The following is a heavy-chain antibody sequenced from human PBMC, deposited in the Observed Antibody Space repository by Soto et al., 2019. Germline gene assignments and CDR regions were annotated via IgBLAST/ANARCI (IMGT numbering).Heavy chain of an antibody. V-gene: IGHV3-9*01. J-gene: IGHJ6*02. Sequence: GGSLRLSCVASGFNFDDHVMHWVRQVPGKGLEWVGHINWDGYSIGYGGSVRGRFTISRDNAKSTLYLQMNSLRPADTAVYYCARSWSGSTSGRVDVWGQGTTVTVSS. D-gene: IGHD3-3*01. CDR1: GFNFDDHV. CDR3: ARSWSGSTSGRVDV. CDR2: INWDGYSI.